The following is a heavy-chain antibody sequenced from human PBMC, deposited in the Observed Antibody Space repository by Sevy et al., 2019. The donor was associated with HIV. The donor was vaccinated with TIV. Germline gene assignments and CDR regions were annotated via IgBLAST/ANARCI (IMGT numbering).Heavy chain of an antibody. J-gene: IGHJ4*02. Sequence: GGSLRLSCAASGFPVSSNYMSWVRQAPGKGLEWVSVIYSDGSTYHADSVKGRFTIFRDNFKNTLDLQMTSLRVEDTAVYYCARGKSGYGYGLDYWGQGTLVTVSS. CDR1: GFPVSSNY. CDR3: ARGKSGYGYGLDY. D-gene: IGHD5-18*01. CDR2: IYSDGST. V-gene: IGHV3-66*01.